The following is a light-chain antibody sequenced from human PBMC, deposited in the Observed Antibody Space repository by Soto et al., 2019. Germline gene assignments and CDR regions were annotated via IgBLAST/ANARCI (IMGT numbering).Light chain of an antibody. V-gene: IGKV3-20*01. CDR3: QQYGSSPT. J-gene: IGKJ2*01. CDR1: QSVSSSY. CDR2: GAS. Sequence: EIVLTQSPGTLSLSPGERATLSCRASQSVSSSYLAWYQQKPGQAPRLLIYGASSRATGIPDRFSGSGSGIDFTLTISRLDPEDFAVYYCQQYGSSPTFGQGTKLEIK.